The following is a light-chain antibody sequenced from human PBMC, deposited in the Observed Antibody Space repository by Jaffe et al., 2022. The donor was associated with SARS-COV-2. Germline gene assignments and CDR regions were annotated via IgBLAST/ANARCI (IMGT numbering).Light chain of an antibody. Sequence: QSALTQPPSVSGSPGQSVTISCTGTSSDVGSYNRVSWYQQPPGKAPKLMISEVSNRPSGVSNRFSGSKSGNTASLTISGLQAEDEADYYCSSYSNSYTLVFGGGTKLTVL. V-gene: IGLV2-18*02. CDR1: SSDVGSYNR. J-gene: IGLJ2*01. CDR2: EVS. CDR3: SSYSNSYTLV.